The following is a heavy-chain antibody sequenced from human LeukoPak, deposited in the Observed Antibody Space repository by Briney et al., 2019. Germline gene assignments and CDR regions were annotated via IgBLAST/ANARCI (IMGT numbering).Heavy chain of an antibody. CDR1: GFTFSTYA. J-gene: IGHJ4*02. CDR2: ISGGGVHT. V-gene: IGHV3-23*01. CDR3: AKDGGGWYTTGWYYFDY. Sequence: GRSLRLSCAASGFTFSTYAMSWVRQAPGKGLEWVSSISGGGVHTYYADSGKGRFSISRDNSKNTLYLQMNSLRAEDTAVYYCAKDGGGWYTTGWYYFDYWGQGTLVTVSS. D-gene: IGHD6-19*01.